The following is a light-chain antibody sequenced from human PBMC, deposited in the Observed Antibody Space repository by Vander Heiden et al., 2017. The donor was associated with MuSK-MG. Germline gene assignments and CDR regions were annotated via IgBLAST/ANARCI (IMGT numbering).Light chain of an antibody. CDR1: NIGSKS. V-gene: IGLV3-21*02. CDR3: QVWDSRSDHYV. J-gene: IGLJ1*01. Sequence: SYVLTQPPSVSVAPGQTARITCGGNNIGSKSVHWYKQRPGQATVLVVYDDRDRPSGIPERISGSNFGSTATLTITRVEAGDEADYDCQVWDSRSDHYVFGTGTKVTVL. CDR2: DDR.